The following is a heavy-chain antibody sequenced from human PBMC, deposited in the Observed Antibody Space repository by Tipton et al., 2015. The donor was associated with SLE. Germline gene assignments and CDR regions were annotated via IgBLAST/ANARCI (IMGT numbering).Heavy chain of an antibody. CDR1: GGTFTSYV. J-gene: IGHJ4*02. Sequence: QVQLVQSGAEVKKPGSSVKVSCQASGGTFTSYVISWVRQAPGQGLEWMGGLIPVFGTPNYAQNFQGRVTFTADAATSTAYMDLSSLQSDDTAVYYCAKGRSSTWYVDYWGQGTLVTVSS. V-gene: IGHV1-69*01. D-gene: IGHD6-13*01. CDR2: LIPVFGTP. CDR3: AKGRSSTWYVDY.